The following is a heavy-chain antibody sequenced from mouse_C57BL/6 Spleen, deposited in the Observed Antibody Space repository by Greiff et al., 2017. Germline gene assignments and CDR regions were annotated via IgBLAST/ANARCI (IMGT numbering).Heavy chain of an antibody. J-gene: IGHJ2*01. D-gene: IGHD3-2*02. V-gene: IGHV1-42*01. CDR3: ASLSPRGFDY. Sequence: EVQLQQSGPELVKPGASVKISCKASGYSFTGYYMNWVKQSPEKSLEWIGEINPSTGGTTYNQKFKAKATLTVDKSSSTAYMQLKSLTSEDSAVYYCASLSPRGFDYWGQGTTLTVSS. CDR1: GYSFTGYY. CDR2: INPSTGGT.